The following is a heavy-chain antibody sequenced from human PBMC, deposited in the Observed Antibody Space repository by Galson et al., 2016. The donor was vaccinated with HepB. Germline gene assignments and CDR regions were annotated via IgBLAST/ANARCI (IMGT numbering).Heavy chain of an antibody. V-gene: IGHV3-30*18. D-gene: IGHD2/OR15-2a*01. CDR2: DSMDGRRK. CDR1: GFTFSGYG. CDR3: AKRHEYCPPVGCSVDD. Sequence: SLRLSCAASGFTFSGYGMHWVRQAPGKGLEWVAADSMDGRRKWYAESGEGRFTIPRDNFNNMLYLQMSSLIPDDTAVYFCAKRHEYCPPVGCSVDDWGQGTLVSVSS. J-gene: IGHJ4*02.